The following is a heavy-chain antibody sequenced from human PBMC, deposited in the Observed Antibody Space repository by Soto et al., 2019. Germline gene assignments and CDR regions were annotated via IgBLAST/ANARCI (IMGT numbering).Heavy chain of an antibody. Sequence: PGGSLRLSCAASGFTVSSNYMSWVRQTPGKGLEWVSLIYSGGITYYADSVKGRFTISRDNSKNALYLQVNGLRAEDTAVYYCARGLISGYYLYDAFDIWGQGKMVTVSS. V-gene: IGHV3-66*01. D-gene: IGHD3-22*01. CDR2: IYSGGIT. CDR1: GFTVSSNY. J-gene: IGHJ3*02. CDR3: ARGLISGYYLYDAFDI.